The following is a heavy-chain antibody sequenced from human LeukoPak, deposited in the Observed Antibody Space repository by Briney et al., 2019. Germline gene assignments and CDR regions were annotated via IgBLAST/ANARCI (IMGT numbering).Heavy chain of an antibody. CDR3: ARDGRGYSYGYNHFDY. J-gene: IGHJ4*02. CDR1: RFTFTSYY. Sequence: ASVKVSCKASRFTFTSYYVHWVRQAPGQGLEWMGIINPSGGSTSYAQKFQGRVTMTRDTSTSTVYMELSSLRSEDTAVYYCARDGRGYSYGYNHFDYWGQGTLVTVSS. V-gene: IGHV1-46*01. CDR2: INPSGGST. D-gene: IGHD5-18*01.